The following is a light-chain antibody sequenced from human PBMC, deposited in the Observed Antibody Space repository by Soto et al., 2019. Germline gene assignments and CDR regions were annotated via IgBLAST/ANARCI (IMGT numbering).Light chain of an antibody. CDR3: SSYAGNNNLV. Sequence: QSALTQPPSASGSPGQSVTISCTGTSSDVGGYNYVSWYQHHPGKAPKLMIYEVNKRPSEVPDRFSASRSGNTASLTVSGLKAEDEADYYCSSYAGNNNLVFGTGTKLTVL. CDR2: EVN. V-gene: IGLV2-8*01. CDR1: SSDVGGYNY. J-gene: IGLJ1*01.